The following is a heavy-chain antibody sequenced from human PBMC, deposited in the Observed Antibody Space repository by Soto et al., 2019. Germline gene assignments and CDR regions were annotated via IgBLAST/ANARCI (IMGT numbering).Heavy chain of an antibody. CDR2: IYYSGST. CDR3: ARAEYSYGAPLYAY. J-gene: IGHJ4*02. D-gene: IGHD5-18*01. V-gene: IGHV4-59*01. Sequence: SETLSLTCTVSGGSISSYYWSWIRQPPGKGLEWIGYIYYSGSTNYNPSLKSRVTISVDTSKNQFSLKLSSVTAADTAVYYCARAEYSYGAPLYAYWGQGTLVTVS. CDR1: GGSISSYY.